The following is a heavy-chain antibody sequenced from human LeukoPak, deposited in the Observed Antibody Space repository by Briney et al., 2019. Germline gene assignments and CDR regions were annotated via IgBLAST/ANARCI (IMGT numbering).Heavy chain of an antibody. V-gene: IGHV3-21*01. D-gene: IGHD5-12*01. Sequence: GRSLRLSCAASGFTFSRYGMHWVRQAPGKGLEWVSSISSSSSYIYYADSVKGRFTISRDNAKNSLYLQMNSLRAEDTAVYYCASIDSGYDAFDIWGQGTMVTVSS. J-gene: IGHJ3*02. CDR1: GFTFSRYG. CDR2: ISSSSSYI. CDR3: ASIDSGYDAFDI.